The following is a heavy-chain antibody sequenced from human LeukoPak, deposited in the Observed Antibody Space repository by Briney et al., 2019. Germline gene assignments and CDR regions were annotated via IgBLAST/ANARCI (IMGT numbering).Heavy chain of an antibody. Sequence: SETLSLTCTVSGGSISSSSYYWGWIRQPRGKGLEWIGSIYYSGSTYYNPSLKSRVTISVDTSKNQFSLKLSSVTAADTAVYYCAREVDDYYDSSGLGLPGYWGQGTLVTVSS. V-gene: IGHV4-39*02. J-gene: IGHJ4*02. CDR2: IYYSGST. D-gene: IGHD3-22*01. CDR3: AREVDDYYDSSGLGLPGY. CDR1: GGSISSSSYY.